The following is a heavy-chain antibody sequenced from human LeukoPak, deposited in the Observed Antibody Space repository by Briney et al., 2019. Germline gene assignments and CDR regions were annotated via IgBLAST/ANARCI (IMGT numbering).Heavy chain of an antibody. CDR3: ASLEGGPTDGR. J-gene: IGHJ4*02. CDR2: IYSGGST. Sequence: GGSLTLSCEVSGVPVRSRYMTWVRQAPGKGLECVSVIYSGGSTYYIDSVRGRFTISRDISNSTMYFEMNDLRVEDTAMYYCASLEGGPTDGRWGQGTLVTVSS. CDR1: GVPVRSRY. V-gene: IGHV3-53*01. D-gene: IGHD3-3*01.